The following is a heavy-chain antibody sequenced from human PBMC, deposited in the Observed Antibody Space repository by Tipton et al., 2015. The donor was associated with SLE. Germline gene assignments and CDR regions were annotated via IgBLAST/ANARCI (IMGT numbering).Heavy chain of an antibody. CDR1: GGSIRSSSYY. CDR2: IYYSGST. V-gene: IGHV4-39*07. J-gene: IGHJ3*02. D-gene: IGHD6-13*01. Sequence: TLSLTCTVSGGSIRSSSYYWGWIRQPPGKGLEWIGSIYYSGSTYYNPSLKSRVTISVDTSKNQFSLKLSSVTAADTAVYYCARDPSYSSSWYYAFDIWGQGTMVTVSS. CDR3: ARDPSYSSSWYYAFDI.